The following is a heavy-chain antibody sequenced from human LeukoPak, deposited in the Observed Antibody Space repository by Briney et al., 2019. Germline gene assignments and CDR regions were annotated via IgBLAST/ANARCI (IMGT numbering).Heavy chain of an antibody. Sequence: GESLQISCQGSGSRFTDYWIGGVRQLPGKGLEGMGINYPGDYDTKYSTSFQGQVTISADRSISTAYLQWSSLQASDTAMYYCARGFYGGYYYYYYMDVWGKGTTVTVSS. D-gene: IGHD4/OR15-4a*01. V-gene: IGHV5-51*01. J-gene: IGHJ6*03. CDR1: GSRFTDYW. CDR2: NYPGDYDT. CDR3: ARGFYGGYYYYYYMDV.